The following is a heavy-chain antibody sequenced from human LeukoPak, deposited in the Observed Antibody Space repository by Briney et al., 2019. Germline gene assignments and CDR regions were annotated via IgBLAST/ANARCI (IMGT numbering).Heavy chain of an antibody. V-gene: IGHV3-11*01. D-gene: IGHD5-24*01. CDR2: ISSSGSTI. CDR3: ARFRDGYTSDY. CDR1: GGSISSYY. Sequence: KPSETLSLTCTVSGGSISSYYWSWIRQAPGKGLEWVSYISSSGSTIYYADSVKGRFTISRDNAKNSLYLQMNSLRAEDTAVYYCARFRDGYTSDYWGQGTLVTVSS. J-gene: IGHJ4*02.